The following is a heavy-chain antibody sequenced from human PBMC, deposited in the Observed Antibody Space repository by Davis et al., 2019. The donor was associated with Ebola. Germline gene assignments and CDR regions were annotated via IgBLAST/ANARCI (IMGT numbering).Heavy chain of an antibody. CDR1: GGTFSSYA. CDR3: ARAPPPFDFWSGYFTY. D-gene: IGHD3-3*01. V-gene: IGHV1-69*13. J-gene: IGHJ4*02. Sequence: SVKVSCKASGGTFSSYAISWVRQAPGQGLEWMGGIIPIFGTANYAQKFQGRVTITADESTSTAYMELSSLRSEDTAVYYCARAPPPFDFWSGYFTYWGQGTLVTVSS. CDR2: IIPIFGTA.